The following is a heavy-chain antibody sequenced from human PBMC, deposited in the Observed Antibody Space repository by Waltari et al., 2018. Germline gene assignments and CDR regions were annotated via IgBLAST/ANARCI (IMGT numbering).Heavy chain of an antibody. J-gene: IGHJ4*02. CDR3: ATAPDSSSWYERRPFDY. CDR1: GFTVSSNY. CDR2: IYSGGNT. Sequence: EVQLVESGGGLIQPGGSLRLPCAASGFTVSSNYMSWVRQARGKGLEWGPVIYSGGNTYYTDSVKGRCTISRDKSKTTRYLQMDSLRAEYTAVYYCATAPDSSSWYERRPFDYWGQGTLVTVSS. D-gene: IGHD6-13*01. V-gene: IGHV3-53*01.